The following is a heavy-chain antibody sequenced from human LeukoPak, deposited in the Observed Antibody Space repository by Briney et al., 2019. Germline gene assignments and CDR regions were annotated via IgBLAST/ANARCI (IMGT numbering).Heavy chain of an antibody. J-gene: IGHJ5*02. V-gene: IGHV4-59*12. Sequence: SETLSLTCTVSGGSISTYYWSWIRQPPGKGLEWIGYIYYTGSTSYNPSLKSRVTISVDTSKDQFSLKLSSVTAADTAVYYCARDQRFLEWFQRYLVGNWFDPWGQGTLVTVSS. CDR2: IYYTGST. CDR3: ARDQRFLEWFQRYLVGNWFDP. CDR1: GGSISTYY. D-gene: IGHD3-3*01.